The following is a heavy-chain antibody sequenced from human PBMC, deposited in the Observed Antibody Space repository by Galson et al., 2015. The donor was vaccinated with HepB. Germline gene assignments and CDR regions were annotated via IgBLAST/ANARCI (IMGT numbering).Heavy chain of an antibody. CDR3: VKDLTYYYGSGISRAYGLAV. CDR2: ISWDGVTT. Sequence: SLRLSCAASGFTFDDYTMHWVRHAPGKGLEWVSLISWDGVTTYYADSVKGRFTVSRDNSKHSLFLQMNSLRTQDTALYYCVKDLTYYYGSGISRAYGLAVWGQGTPVTVAS. D-gene: IGHD3-10*01. J-gene: IGHJ6*02. V-gene: IGHV3-43*01. CDR1: GFTFDDYT.